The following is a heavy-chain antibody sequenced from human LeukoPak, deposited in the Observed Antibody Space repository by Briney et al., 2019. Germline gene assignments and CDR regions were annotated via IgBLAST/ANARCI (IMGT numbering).Heavy chain of an antibody. CDR3: ARDFIAAAPGYYYYYMDV. CDR1: GYTFTSYD. J-gene: IGHJ6*03. D-gene: IGHD6-13*01. Sequence: ASVKVSCKASGYTFTSYDINWVRQATGQGLEWMGWMNPNSGNTGYAQKFQGRVTMTRNTSISTAYMELSSLRSEDTAVYYCARDFIAAAPGYYYYYMDVWGKGTTVTISS. CDR2: MNPNSGNT. V-gene: IGHV1-8*01.